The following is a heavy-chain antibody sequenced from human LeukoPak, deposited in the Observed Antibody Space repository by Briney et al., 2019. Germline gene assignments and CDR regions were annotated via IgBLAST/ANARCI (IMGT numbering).Heavy chain of an antibody. CDR3: AKGEYFDWLLHIDFDY. J-gene: IGHJ4*02. CDR1: GFTVSSNH. Sequence: PGGSLRLSCAASGFTVSSNHMSWVRQAPGKGLEWVSVIYSGGSTYYADSVKGRFTISRDNSKNTLYLQMNSLRAEDTAVYYCAKGEYFDWLLHIDFDYWGQGTLVTVSS. V-gene: IGHV3-53*01. CDR2: IYSGGST. D-gene: IGHD3-9*01.